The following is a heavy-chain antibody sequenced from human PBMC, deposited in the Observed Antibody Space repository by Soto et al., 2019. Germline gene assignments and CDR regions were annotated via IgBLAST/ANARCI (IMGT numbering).Heavy chain of an antibody. V-gene: IGHV3-21*01. CDR3: ARESVRAAAVRAPFDI. Sequence: EVQLVESGGGLVKPGGSLRLSCAASGFTFSSYSMNWVRQAPGKGLEWVSSISSSSSYIYYADSVKGRFTISRDNAKNSLYLQMNSLRAEDTAVYYCARESVRAAAVRAPFDIWGQGTMVTVSS. D-gene: IGHD6-13*01. CDR1: GFTFSSYS. CDR2: ISSSSSYI. J-gene: IGHJ3*02.